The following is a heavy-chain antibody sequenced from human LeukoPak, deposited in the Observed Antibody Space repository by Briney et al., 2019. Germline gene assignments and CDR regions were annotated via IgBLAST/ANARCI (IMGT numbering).Heavy chain of an antibody. D-gene: IGHD6-13*01. CDR2: TRFDGSNK. CDR3: AKGAVAAAGPIDY. CDR1: GFTFSSYA. V-gene: IGHV3-30*02. Sequence: RGSLRLSCAASGFTFSSYAMHWVRQAPGKGLEWVTFTRFDGSNKYYADSVRGRFTISRDNSKNTLYLEMNSLRVEDTAVYYCAKGAVAAAGPIDYWGQGTLVTVSS. J-gene: IGHJ4*02.